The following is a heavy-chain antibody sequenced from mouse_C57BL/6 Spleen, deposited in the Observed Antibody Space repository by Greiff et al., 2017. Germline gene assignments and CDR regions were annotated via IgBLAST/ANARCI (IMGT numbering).Heavy chain of an antibody. CDR1: GFTFSSYG. CDR3: ASLYQAWFAD. Sequence: DVQLVESGGDLVKPGGSLKLSCAASGFTFSSYGMSWVRQTPDKRLEWVATISSGGSYTYYPDSVKGRFTISRDNAKNTLYLQMSSLKSEDTAMYYCASLYQAWFADWGQGTLVTVSA. CDR2: ISSGGSYT. V-gene: IGHV5-6*01. D-gene: IGHD2-1*01. J-gene: IGHJ3*01.